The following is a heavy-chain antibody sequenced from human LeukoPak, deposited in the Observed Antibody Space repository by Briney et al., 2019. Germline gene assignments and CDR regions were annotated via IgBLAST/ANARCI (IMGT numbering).Heavy chain of an antibody. CDR1: GFTVSSNY. D-gene: IGHD5-12*01. CDR2: IYSGCST. CDR3: ARGKYSGYVLFDY. J-gene: IGHJ4*02. V-gene: IGHV3-53*04. Sequence: PGGSLRLSCAASGFTVSSNYMSWVRQAPGKGLEWVAVIYSGCSTYYADSVKGRFTISRHNSKNTLYLQMNSLRAEDTAVYYCARGKYSGYVLFDYWGQGTLVTVSS.